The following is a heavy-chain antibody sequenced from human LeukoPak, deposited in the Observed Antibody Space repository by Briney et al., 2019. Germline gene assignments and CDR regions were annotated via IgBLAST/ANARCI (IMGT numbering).Heavy chain of an antibody. Sequence: GGSLRLSCVASGFTFGKYWMSWVRQAPGKGLEWAANIKLDGSEKNYVDSVKGRFTISRDNTKNTLYLQMNSLRVEDTAVFYCARDQYDTWSRRGNFDSWGQGTLVIVSS. D-gene: IGHD3-3*01. V-gene: IGHV3-7*03. J-gene: IGHJ4*02. CDR3: ARDQYDTWSRRGNFDS. CDR1: GFTFGKYW. CDR2: IKLDGSEK.